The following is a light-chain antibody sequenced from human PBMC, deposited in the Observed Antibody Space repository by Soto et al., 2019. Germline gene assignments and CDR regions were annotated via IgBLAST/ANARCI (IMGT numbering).Light chain of an antibody. J-gene: IGKJ2*01. Sequence: EIVMTQSPVTLSVSPGESATLSCRASQSVSSNLAWYQHKLGQAPRLLIYGASTRATGIPARFSGSWSGTEFTLTISSLQSEDFAMYYCLLYFSPDRYTFGPGTKVQIK. CDR3: LLYFSPDRYT. V-gene: IGKV3-15*01. CDR2: GAS. CDR1: QSVSSN.